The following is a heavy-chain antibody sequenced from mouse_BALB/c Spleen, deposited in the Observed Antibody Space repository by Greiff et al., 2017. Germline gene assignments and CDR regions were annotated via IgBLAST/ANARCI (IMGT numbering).Heavy chain of an antibody. J-gene: IGHJ3*01. CDR2: IWSGGST. CDR3: ASYYDYGVTAY. D-gene: IGHD2-4*01. Sequence: VKVVESGPGLVQPSQSRSITCTVSGFSLTRYGVHWVRQSPGKGLEWLGVIWSGGSTDYNAAFISRLSISKDNSKSQVFFKMNSLQANDTAIYYCASYYDYGVTAYWGQGTLVTVSA. V-gene: IGHV2-2*02. CDR1: GFSLTRYG.